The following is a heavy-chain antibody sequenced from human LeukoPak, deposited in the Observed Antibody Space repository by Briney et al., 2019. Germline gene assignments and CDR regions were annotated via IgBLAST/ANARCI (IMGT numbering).Heavy chain of an antibody. CDR2: IYSGGST. CDR3: ARADGGVYYYYYMDV. V-gene: IGHV3-66*02. J-gene: IGHJ6*03. Sequence: PGGSLRLSCAASGFTVSSNYMSWVRQAPGKGLEWVSVIYSGGSTYYADSVKGRFIISRDNSKNTLYLQMNSLRAEDTAVYYCARADGGVYYYYYMDVWGKGTTITVSS. CDR1: GFTVSSNY.